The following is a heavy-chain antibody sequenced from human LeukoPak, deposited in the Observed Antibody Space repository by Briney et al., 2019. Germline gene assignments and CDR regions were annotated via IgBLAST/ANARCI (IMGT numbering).Heavy chain of an antibody. D-gene: IGHD1-1*01. CDR3: AASTAGGDY. CDR1: GFTFDDYA. J-gene: IGHJ4*02. V-gene: IGHV3-9*03. CDR2: ISWNSGSI. Sequence: GRSLRLSCAASGFTFDDYAMHWVRQAPGKGLEWVSGISWNSGSIGYADSVKGRFTISRDNAKNSLYLQMNSLRAEDMALYYCAASTAGGDYWGQGTLVTVSS.